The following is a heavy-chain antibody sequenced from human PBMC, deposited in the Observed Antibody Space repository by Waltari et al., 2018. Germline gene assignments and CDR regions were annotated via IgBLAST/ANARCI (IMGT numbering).Heavy chain of an antibody. V-gene: IGHV3-9*01. CDR1: GVSFADRA. J-gene: IGHJ4*02. CDR3: TSDAFGNSIGGVFDY. D-gene: IGHD3-3*01. CDR2: INWNSGNI. Sequence: EVQLVESVGGLVQPGRSLRLSCVGSGVSFADRAMHWVRQVPGKGLEWVSGINWNSGNIGYADSVKGRFTISRDNAKNSLYLQINSVRTEDTALYYCTSDAFGNSIGGVFDYWGQGTLVNVSS.